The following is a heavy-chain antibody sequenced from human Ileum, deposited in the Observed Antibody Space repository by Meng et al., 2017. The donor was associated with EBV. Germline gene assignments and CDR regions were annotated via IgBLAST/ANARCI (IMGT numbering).Heavy chain of an antibody. D-gene: IGHD3-22*01. V-gene: IGHV4-4*02. J-gene: IGHJ4*02. CDR1: GGSISRSDW. CDR2: TSHSGST. Sequence: QVHLLESGPGLVKPSETLSPTCAVSGGSISRSDWWSWVRQPPGKGLEWIGETSHSGSTNYSPSLKSRVTISLDKSKNQLSLKLNSVTAADTAVYYCASSDYYRSDYWGQGTLVTVSS. CDR3: ASSDYYRSDY.